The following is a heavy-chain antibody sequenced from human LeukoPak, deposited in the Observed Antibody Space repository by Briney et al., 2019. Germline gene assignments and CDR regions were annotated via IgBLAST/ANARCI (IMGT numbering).Heavy chain of an antibody. D-gene: IGHD2-15*01. CDR3: ARWWLPHTLDY. CDR2: ISYDGSNK. Sequence: QAGGSLRLSCAASGFTFSRYWMSWVRQAPGKGLEWVAVISYDGSNKHYADSVKGRFTISRDNSKNTLYLQMNSLRAEDTAVYYCARWWLPHTLDYWGQGTLVTVSS. CDR1: GFTFSRYW. J-gene: IGHJ4*02. V-gene: IGHV3-30*03.